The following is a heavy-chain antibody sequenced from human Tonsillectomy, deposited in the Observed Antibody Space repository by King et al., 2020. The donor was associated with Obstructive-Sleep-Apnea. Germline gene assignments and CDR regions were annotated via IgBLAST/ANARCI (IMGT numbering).Heavy chain of an antibody. D-gene: IGHD3-22*01. CDR2: IYYSGST. CDR1: GGSISSYY. V-gene: IGHV4-59*01. J-gene: IGHJ4*02. CDR3: ARVKFEDSSGYYYFDN. Sequence: VQLQESGPGLVKPSETLSLTCTVSGGSISSYYWSWIRQPPGKGLEWIGYIYYSGSTNYNPSLKSRVTISVDKSKNQFSLKLSSVTAADTAVYYCARVKFEDSSGYYYFDNWGQGTLVTVSS.